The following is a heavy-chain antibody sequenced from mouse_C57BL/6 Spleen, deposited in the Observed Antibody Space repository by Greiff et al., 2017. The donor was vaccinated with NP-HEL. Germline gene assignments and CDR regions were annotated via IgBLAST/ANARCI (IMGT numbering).Heavy chain of an antibody. D-gene: IGHD2-2*01. CDR2: IYPGSGST. J-gene: IGHJ4*01. CDR1: GYTFTSYW. V-gene: IGHV1-55*01. Sequence: QVQLQQPGAELVKPGASVKMSCTASGYTFTSYWITWVKQRPGQGLEWIGDIYPGSGSTNYNEKFKSKATLTVDTSSSTAYMQLSSLTSEDSAVYYCARGSTMVTTEAMDYWGQGTSVTVSS. CDR3: ARGSTMVTTEAMDY.